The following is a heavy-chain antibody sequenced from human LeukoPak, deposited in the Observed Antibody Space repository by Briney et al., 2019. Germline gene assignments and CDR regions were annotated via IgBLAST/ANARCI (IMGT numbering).Heavy chain of an antibody. V-gene: IGHV3-23*01. Sequence: GGSLRLSCAASGFTFNSYAMSWVRQAPGKGLEWVSAISGSGGRTYYADSVKGRFTISRDNSKNTLYLQMNSLRAEDTAVYYCAKGGVYYDFWSGYKDIGSYYYYYYMDVWGKGTTVTVSS. J-gene: IGHJ6*03. CDR2: ISGSGGRT. CDR3: AKGGVYYDFWSGYKDIGSYYYYYYMDV. D-gene: IGHD3-3*01. CDR1: GFTFNSYA.